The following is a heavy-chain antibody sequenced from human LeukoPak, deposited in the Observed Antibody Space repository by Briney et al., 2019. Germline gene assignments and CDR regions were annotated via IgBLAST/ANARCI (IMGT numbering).Heavy chain of an antibody. V-gene: IGHV4-34*01. J-gene: IGHJ4*02. CDR3: ARARTYEWNYGFYHFDN. CDR1: GGSFSAYY. D-gene: IGHD1-7*01. Sequence: SETLSLTCAVSGGSFSAYYWGWIRQPPGKGLECIGDIHHSGITNYNPSLERRVQMAIDTSRTQFSLMLTSVTAADTAVYYCARARTYEWNYGFYHFDNWGQGTLVTVSS. CDR2: IHHSGIT.